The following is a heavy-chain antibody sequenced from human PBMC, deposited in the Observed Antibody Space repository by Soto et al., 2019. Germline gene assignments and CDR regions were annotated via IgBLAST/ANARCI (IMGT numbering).Heavy chain of an antibody. V-gene: IGHV1-8*01. Sequence: SSVKVSCKASGYTFTSYDINWVRQATGQGLEWMGWMNPNSGNTGYAQKFQGRVNMSWNTTIRTAYMQLSSLRSEDTAVYYCAREVNDSLTGYYKDPNWFDPWGQGTLVTVSS. J-gene: IGHJ5*02. D-gene: IGHD3-9*01. CDR1: GYTFTSYD. CDR3: AREVNDSLTGYYKDPNWFDP. CDR2: MNPNSGNT.